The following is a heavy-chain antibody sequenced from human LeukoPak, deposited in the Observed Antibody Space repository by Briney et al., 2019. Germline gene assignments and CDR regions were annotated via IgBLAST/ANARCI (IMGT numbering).Heavy chain of an antibody. V-gene: IGHV3-53*01. D-gene: IGHD4/OR15-4a*01. Sequence: AGGSLRLSCAASGFTVSSNYMSWVRQAPGKGLEWVSVIYSGGSTYYADSVKGRFTISRDNPKNTLYLQMNSLRAEDTAVYYCARRAGAYSHPYDYWGQGTLVTVSS. CDR1: GFTVSSNY. CDR3: ARRAGAYSHPYDY. J-gene: IGHJ4*02. CDR2: IYSGGST.